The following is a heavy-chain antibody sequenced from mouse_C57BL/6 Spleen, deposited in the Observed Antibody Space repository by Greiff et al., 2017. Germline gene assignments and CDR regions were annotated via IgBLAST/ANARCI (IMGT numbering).Heavy chain of an antibody. Sequence: EVKVVESEGGLVQPGSSMKLSCTASGFTFSDYYMAWVRQVPEKGLEWVANINYDGSSTYYLDSLKSRFIISRDNAKNILYLQMSSLKSEDTATYYCARDMDWGYFDYWGQGTTLTVSS. CDR2: INYDGSST. CDR1: GFTFSDYY. D-gene: IGHD4-1*01. CDR3: ARDMDWGYFDY. J-gene: IGHJ2*01. V-gene: IGHV5-16*01.